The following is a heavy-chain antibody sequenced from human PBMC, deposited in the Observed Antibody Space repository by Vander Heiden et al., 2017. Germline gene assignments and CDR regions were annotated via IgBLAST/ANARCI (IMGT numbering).Heavy chain of an antibody. D-gene: IGHD3-16*01. CDR3: AKDLSSWGWFDP. CDR1: GFTFDDYA. J-gene: IGHJ5*02. V-gene: IGHV3-9*01. Sequence: EVQLVESGGGLVQPGRSLRLSCAASGFTFDDYAMHWVRKAPGKGLEGVSGISWNSGSIGYADSVKGRFTISRDNAKNSLYLQMNSLRAEDTALYYCAKDLSSWGWFDPWGQGTLVTVSS. CDR2: ISWNSGSI.